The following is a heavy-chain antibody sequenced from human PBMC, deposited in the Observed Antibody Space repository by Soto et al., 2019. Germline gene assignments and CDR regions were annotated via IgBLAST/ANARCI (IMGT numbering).Heavy chain of an antibody. J-gene: IGHJ5*02. Sequence: QVQLVQSGAEVKKPGSSVKVSCKASGGTFSSYAISWVRQAPGQGLEWMGGIIPIFGTANYAQKFQGRVTITADESTSTAYMELSSLRSEDTAVYYGARDLGEYSSSSAWFDPWGQGTLVTVSS. CDR1: GGTFSSYA. CDR2: IIPIFGTA. V-gene: IGHV1-69*01. CDR3: ARDLGEYSSSSAWFDP. D-gene: IGHD6-6*01.